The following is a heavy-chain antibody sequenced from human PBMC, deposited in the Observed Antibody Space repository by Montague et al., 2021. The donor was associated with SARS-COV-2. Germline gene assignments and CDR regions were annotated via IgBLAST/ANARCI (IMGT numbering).Heavy chain of an antibody. CDR2: IHFSGNT. D-gene: IGHD3-9*01. CDR3: ATYDDILTGDYIDAFDI. Sequence: SETLSLTCTVSGGSISSRSWHRGWIRPPQGQGLVWIGCIHFSGNTNYNPSLKSRVTISVDTSKNQFSLKLSSVTATDTAVYYCATYDDILTGDYIDAFDILGQGTMVTVSS. J-gene: IGHJ3*02. CDR1: GGSISSRSWH. V-gene: IGHV4-39*01.